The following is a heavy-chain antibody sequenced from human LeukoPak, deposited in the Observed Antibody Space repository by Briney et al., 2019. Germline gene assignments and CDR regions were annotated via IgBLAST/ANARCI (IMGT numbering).Heavy chain of an antibody. CDR2: IYSGGST. CDR1: GFTVSSNH. V-gene: IGHV3-53*01. CDR3: ARDLWFGESAGGLDYYYYGMDV. D-gene: IGHD3-10*01. Sequence: GGSLRLSCAASGFTVSSNHMSWVRQAPGKGLEWVSVIYSGGSTYCADSVKGRFTISRDNSKNTLYLQMNSLRAEDTAVYYCARDLWFGESAGGLDYYYYGMDVWGQGTTVTVSS. J-gene: IGHJ6*02.